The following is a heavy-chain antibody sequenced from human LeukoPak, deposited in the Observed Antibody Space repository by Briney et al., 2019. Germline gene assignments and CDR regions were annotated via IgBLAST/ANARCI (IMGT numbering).Heavy chain of an antibody. D-gene: IGHD1-26*01. CDR3: AKHRGSFFEAFDI. Sequence: SETLSLTCTVSGASINSRDYYWGWIRQPPGQGLEWIGSIYSVGTTYYNPSLKSRVSISADTSKNHFSLWLSSVTAADMAVYYCAKHRGSFFEAFDIWGQGTAVSVSS. J-gene: IGHJ3*02. V-gene: IGHV4-39*01. CDR1: GASINSRDYY. CDR2: IYSVGTT.